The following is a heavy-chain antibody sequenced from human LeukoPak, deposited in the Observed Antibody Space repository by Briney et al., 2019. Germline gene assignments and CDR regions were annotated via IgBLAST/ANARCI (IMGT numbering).Heavy chain of an antibody. CDR1: GYTFTSYG. V-gene: IGHV1-18*01. J-gene: IGHJ5*02. D-gene: IGHD4-17*01. CDR2: ISAYNGNT. Sequence: ASVKVSCKASGYTFTSYGISWVRQAPGQGLEWMGWISAYNGNTNYAQKLQGRVTMTRDTSISTAYMELSRLRSDDTAVYYCARGDDYGDYLPQNWFDPWGQGTLVTVSS. CDR3: ARGDDYGDYLPQNWFDP.